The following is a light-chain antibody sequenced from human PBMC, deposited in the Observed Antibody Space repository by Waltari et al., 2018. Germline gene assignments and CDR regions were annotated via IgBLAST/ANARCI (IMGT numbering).Light chain of an antibody. CDR1: QSVSSSY. V-gene: IGKV3-20*01. J-gene: IGKJ2*01. CDR3: QQYGSSPL. CDR2: GAS. Sequence: EIVLTQSPGNLYLSPGERATLSCRASQSVSSSYLAWYQQKPGQAPRLLIYGASSRATGIPDRFSGSGSGTDFTLTISRLEPEDFAVYYCQQYGSSPLFGQGTKLEIK.